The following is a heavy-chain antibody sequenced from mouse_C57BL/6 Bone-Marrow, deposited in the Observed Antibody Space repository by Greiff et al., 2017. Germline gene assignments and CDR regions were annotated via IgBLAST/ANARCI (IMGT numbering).Heavy chain of an antibody. D-gene: IGHD1-1*01. J-gene: IGHJ3*01. CDR3: ARETLFWFAY. Sequence: QVQLKQPGAELVMPGASVKLSCKASGYTFTSYWMHWVKQRPGQGLEWIGEIDPSDSYTNYNQKFKGKSTLTVDKSSSTAYMQLSSLTSEDSAVYYCARETLFWFAYGGQGTLVTVSA. CDR2: IDPSDSYT. CDR1: GYTFTSYW. V-gene: IGHV1-69*01.